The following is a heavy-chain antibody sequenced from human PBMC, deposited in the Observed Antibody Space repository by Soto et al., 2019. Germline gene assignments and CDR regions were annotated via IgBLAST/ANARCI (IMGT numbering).Heavy chain of an antibody. D-gene: IGHD1-26*01. V-gene: IGHV1-69*13. Sequence: SVKVSCKASGGTFSSYAISWVRQAPGQGLEWMGGIIPIFGTANYAQKFQGRVTITADESTSTAYMELNSLKTEDTAVYYCTTRGGSYRPAWDYYYYGMDVWGQGTTVTVSS. CDR1: GGTFSSYA. CDR2: IIPIFGTA. CDR3: TTRGGSYRPAWDYYYYGMDV. J-gene: IGHJ6*02.